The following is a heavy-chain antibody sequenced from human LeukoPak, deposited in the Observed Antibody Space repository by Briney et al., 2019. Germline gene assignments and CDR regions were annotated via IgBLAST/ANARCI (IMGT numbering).Heavy chain of an antibody. D-gene: IGHD1-26*01. V-gene: IGHV1-24*01. CDR1: RHTLSELS. CDR2: FDPEDVET. CDR3: ATDPPYSGSPGFDY. J-gene: IGHJ4*02. Sequence: SEKLSCKVYRHTLSELSMHWVRQAPGKRLEWTGGFDPEDVETLYAQKIHGRITMTEDTSTDTAYMALSSLRSEDTAAYYCATDPPYSGSPGFDYWGQGTLVTVSS.